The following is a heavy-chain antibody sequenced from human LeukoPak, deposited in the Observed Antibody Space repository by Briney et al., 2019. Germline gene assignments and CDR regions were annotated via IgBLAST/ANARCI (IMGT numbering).Heavy chain of an antibody. V-gene: IGHV1-18*04. CDR1: GYTFTGYY. CDR3: ATYYYGSGIRGVFDY. Sequence: GASVKVSCKASGYTFTGYYMHWVRQAPGQGLEWMGWISAYNGNTNYAQKLQGRVTMTTDTSTSTAYMELRSLRSDDTAVYYCATYYYGSGIRGVFDYWGQGTLVTVSS. CDR2: ISAYNGNT. J-gene: IGHJ4*02. D-gene: IGHD3-10*01.